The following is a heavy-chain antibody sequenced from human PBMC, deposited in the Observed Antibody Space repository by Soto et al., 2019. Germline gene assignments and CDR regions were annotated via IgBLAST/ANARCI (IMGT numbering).Heavy chain of an antibody. CDR2: INHSGST. CDR1: GGSFSGYY. Sequence: SETLSLTCAVYGGSFSGYYWSWIRQPPGKGLEWIGEINHSGSTNYNPSLKSRVTISVDTSKNQFSLKLSSVTAADAAVYYCARASSYYYGSGRNYGMDVWGQGTTVTVSS. V-gene: IGHV4-34*01. D-gene: IGHD3-10*01. CDR3: ARASSYYYGSGRNYGMDV. J-gene: IGHJ6*02.